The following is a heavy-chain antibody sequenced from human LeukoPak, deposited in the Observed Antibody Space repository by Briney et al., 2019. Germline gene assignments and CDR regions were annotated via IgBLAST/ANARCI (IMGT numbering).Heavy chain of an antibody. D-gene: IGHD3-10*01. Sequence: ASVKVSCKASGYTFTSYDINWVRQAPGQGLEWMGWISAYNANTNYAQKLQGRVTMTTDTSTSTAYMELRSLRSDDTAVYYCASRVSDYGSGSFESDAFDIWGQGTMVTVSS. CDR3: ASRVSDYGSGSFESDAFDI. J-gene: IGHJ3*02. V-gene: IGHV1-18*01. CDR1: GYTFTSYD. CDR2: ISAYNANT.